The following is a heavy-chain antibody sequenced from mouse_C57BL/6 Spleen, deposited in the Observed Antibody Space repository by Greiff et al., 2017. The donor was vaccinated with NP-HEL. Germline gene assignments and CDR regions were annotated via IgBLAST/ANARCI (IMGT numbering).Heavy chain of an antibody. CDR2: INPNNGGT. CDR1: GYTFTDYN. CDR3: ARRVYYGNYFDY. J-gene: IGHJ2*01. V-gene: IGHV1-22*01. D-gene: IGHD2-1*01. Sequence: VHVKQSGPELVKPGASVKMSCKASGYTFTDYNMHWVKQSHGKSLEWIGYINPNNGGTSYNQKFKGKATLTVNKSSSTAYMELRSLTSEDSAVYYCARRVYYGNYFDYWGQGTTLTVSS.